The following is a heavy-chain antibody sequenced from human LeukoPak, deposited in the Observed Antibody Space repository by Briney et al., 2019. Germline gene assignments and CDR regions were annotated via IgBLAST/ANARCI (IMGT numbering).Heavy chain of an antibody. V-gene: IGHV3-33*01. CDR1: GFTFSNYG. CDR3: ARGGEPGYFDY. J-gene: IGHJ4*02. Sequence: PGRPFRLSCAASGFTFSNYGMHWVRQAPGKGLEGVALIWFDGSDKYYAASVQGRSTICRDNSENTLSLQVSSLRAEDTAIYYCARGGEPGYFDYWGQGTLVTVSS. CDR2: IWFDGSDK. D-gene: IGHD2-21*01.